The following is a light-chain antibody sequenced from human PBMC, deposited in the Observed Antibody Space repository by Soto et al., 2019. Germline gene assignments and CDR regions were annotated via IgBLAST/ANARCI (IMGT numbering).Light chain of an antibody. V-gene: IGLV2-14*01. CDR2: GVT. Sequence: QSVLTQPASVSGSPGQSITISCTGTSADIGFYDYVSWYQQYPGKAPNLLIYGVTYRPSGISYRFSGSKSGSTASLTISGLRDEDDADYYCSSYSTSFFYVFGTGTKLTVL. J-gene: IGLJ1*01. CDR3: SSYSTSFFYV. CDR1: SADIGFYDY.